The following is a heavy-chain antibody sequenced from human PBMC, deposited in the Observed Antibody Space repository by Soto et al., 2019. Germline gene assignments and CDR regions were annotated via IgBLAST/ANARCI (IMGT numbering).Heavy chain of an antibody. D-gene: IGHD6-25*01. CDR3: ANAGPRVLGPAAKNWLEP. CDR2: ISGSGGST. J-gene: IGHJ5*02. V-gene: IGHV3-23*01. CDR1: GFTFSDFA. Sequence: GWSLRLSCAASGFTFSDFAMSWVRQAPGKGQEWVSTISGSGGSTYYADSVKGRITISRDNSKNTLYLQMNSLRADDTAVYYGANAGPRVLGPAAKNWLEPWGQGTLVPLP.